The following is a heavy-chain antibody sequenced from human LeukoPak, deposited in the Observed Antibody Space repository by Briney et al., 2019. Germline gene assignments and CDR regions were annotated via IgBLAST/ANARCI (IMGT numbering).Heavy chain of an antibody. D-gene: IGHD3-10*01. V-gene: IGHV4-4*07. CDR2: IQSSGST. J-gene: IGHJ5*02. CDR1: GVSIRSYY. CDR3: ARDTGEGWFDP. Sequence: SETLSLTCTVSGVSIRSYYWSWIRQPAGKGLEWIGRIQSSGSTNYNPSLKSRITMSVYTSKNQFSLKPTSATAADTAEYYCARDTGEGWFDPWGQGTLVTVSS.